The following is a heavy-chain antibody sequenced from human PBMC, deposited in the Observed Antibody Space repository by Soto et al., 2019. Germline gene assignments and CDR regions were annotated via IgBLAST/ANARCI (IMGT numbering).Heavy chain of an antibody. J-gene: IGHJ4*02. Sequence: GSLRLSCAASGFTVNTYTMSWVRQAPGMGLEWVSAISGSGGTTYYADSVKVRFTISRDNSKNTLYLQMNSLRAEDTAIFYCAKGSRNFRPYDFDFWGLGPLVTVSS. CDR3: AKGSRNFRPYDFDF. CDR1: GFTVNTYT. D-gene: IGHD3-16*01. CDR2: ISGSGGTT. V-gene: IGHV3-23*01.